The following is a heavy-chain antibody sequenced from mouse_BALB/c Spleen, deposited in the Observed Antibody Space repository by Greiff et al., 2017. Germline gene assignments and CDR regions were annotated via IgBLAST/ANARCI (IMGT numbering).Heavy chain of an antibody. Sequence: EVKLQESGGGLVQPGGSMKLSCVASGFTFSNYWMNWVRQSPEKGLEWVAEIRLKSNNYATHYAESVKGRFTISRDDSKSSVYLQMNNLRAEDTGIYYCTRHYYGYGPFDYWGQGTTLTVSS. V-gene: IGHV6-6*02. CDR3: TRHYYGYGPFDY. D-gene: IGHD1-2*01. J-gene: IGHJ2*01. CDR2: IRLKSNNYAT. CDR1: GFTFSNYW.